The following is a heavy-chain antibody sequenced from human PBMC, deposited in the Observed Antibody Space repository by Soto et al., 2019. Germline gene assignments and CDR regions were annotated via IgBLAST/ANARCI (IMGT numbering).Heavy chain of an antibody. Sequence: PGGSLRLSCAASGFTFTNYGLHWVRQAPGKGLEWVAVISHDGINKYYEDSVKGRFTISRDTSKNTLYLQMNSLRPEDTAVYFCAKDRGYEILDSWGQGTQVTVS. D-gene: IGHD5-12*01. CDR2: ISHDGINK. CDR3: AKDRGYEILDS. CDR1: GFTFTNYG. V-gene: IGHV3-30*18. J-gene: IGHJ4*02.